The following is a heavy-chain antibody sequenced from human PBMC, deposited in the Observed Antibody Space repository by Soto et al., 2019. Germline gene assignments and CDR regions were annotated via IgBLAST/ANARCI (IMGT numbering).Heavy chain of an antibody. CDR2: LYYTGTT. J-gene: IGHJ5*02. CDR3: AVVPAAIGWFDP. D-gene: IGHD2-2*02. CDR1: GGSIGSSSYY. Sequence: SETLSLTCSVSGGSIGSSSYYFGWIRQPPGKGLEWIGSLYYTGTTYYNSSLKSRVTISADKSQNQFSLRLSSVTAADTAVYYCAVVPAAIGWFDPWGQGTLVTVSS. V-gene: IGHV4-39*01.